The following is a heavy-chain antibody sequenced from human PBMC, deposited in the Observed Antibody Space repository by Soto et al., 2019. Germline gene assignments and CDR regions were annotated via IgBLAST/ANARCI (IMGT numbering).Heavy chain of an antibody. CDR2: MNPNSGNT. Sequence: QVQLVQSGAEVKKPGASVKVSCQASGYTFPSYDINWVRQATGQGLEWMGWMNPNSGNTGYAQKFQGRVTITRNTTISTADMELSSLRSEDTAVEYCAGKETHDGMDVWGQGTTVTVSS. V-gene: IGHV1-8*01. J-gene: IGHJ6*02. CDR1: GYTFPSYD. CDR3: AGKETHDGMDV.